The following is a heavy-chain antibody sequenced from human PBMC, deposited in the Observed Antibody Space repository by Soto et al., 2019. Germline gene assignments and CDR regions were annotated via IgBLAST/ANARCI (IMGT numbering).Heavy chain of an antibody. D-gene: IGHD1-26*01. CDR2: ISYDGSYK. CDR3: AKDIRGANPWAYYFDY. CDR1: GFTFNNYG. J-gene: IGHJ4*02. Sequence: QVQLVESGGEVVQPGRSLRLSCAASGFTFNNYGMHWVRQAPGKGLEWVAGISYDGSYKYYADSVKGRFTISRDNSKKMLYLQMNSLRAEDTAVYDCAKDIRGANPWAYYFDYWGQGTLVTVSS. V-gene: IGHV3-30*18.